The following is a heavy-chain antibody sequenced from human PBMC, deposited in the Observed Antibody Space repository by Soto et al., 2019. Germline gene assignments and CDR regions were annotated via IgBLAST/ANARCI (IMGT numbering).Heavy chain of an antibody. CDR1: GGSISSSSYY. Sequence: SETLSLTCTVSGGSISSSSYYWGWIRQPPGKGLEWIGSIYYSGSTYYNPSLKSRVTISVDTSKNQFSLKLSSVTAADTAVYYCARRTSLLFTILFDYWGQGTLVTVSS. CDR2: IYYSGST. D-gene: IGHD3-3*01. V-gene: IGHV4-39*01. J-gene: IGHJ4*02. CDR3: ARRTSLLFTILFDY.